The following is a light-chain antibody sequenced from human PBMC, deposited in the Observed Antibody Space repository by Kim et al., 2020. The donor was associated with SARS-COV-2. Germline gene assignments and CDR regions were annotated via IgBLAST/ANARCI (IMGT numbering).Light chain of an antibody. J-gene: IGLJ2*01. CDR3: QAWGTAIRV. CDR1: SGHSAYA. Sequence: ASVKLTCTLSSGHSAYAIAWHQQRPEKGPRFLVRLDSDGTHSRGDGIPDRFSGSSSGSEHYLTISSLQSEDEADYYCQAWGTAIRVFGGGTKLTVL. CDR2: LDSDGTH. V-gene: IGLV4-69*01.